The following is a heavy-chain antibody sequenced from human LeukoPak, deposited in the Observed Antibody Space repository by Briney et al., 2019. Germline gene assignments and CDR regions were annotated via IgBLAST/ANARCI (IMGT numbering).Heavy chain of an antibody. V-gene: IGHV3-7*01. J-gene: IGHJ4*02. CDR3: ARIGYSSSSNDY. D-gene: IGHD6-6*01. Sequence: GVLRLSCAASGFTFNNYWMSWVRQAPGKGLEWVANIKQDASVKYYVDSVKGRFTISRDNAKNSLYLQMNSLRAEDTAVYYCARIGYSSSSNDYWGQGTLVIVSS. CDR2: IKQDASVK. CDR1: GFTFNNYW.